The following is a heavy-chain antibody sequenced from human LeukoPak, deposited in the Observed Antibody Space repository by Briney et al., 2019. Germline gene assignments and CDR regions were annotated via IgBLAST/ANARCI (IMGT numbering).Heavy chain of an antibody. Sequence: PGGSLRLSCAASGFTFSSYGMHWVRQAPGKGLEWVAFIRYDGSNKYYADSVKGRFTISRDNAKNSLYLQMNSLRAEDTAVYYCARDELDSSGYYYFDYWGQGTLVTVSS. CDR1: GFTFSSYG. V-gene: IGHV3-30*02. CDR3: ARDELDSSGYYYFDY. CDR2: IRYDGSNK. J-gene: IGHJ4*02. D-gene: IGHD3-22*01.